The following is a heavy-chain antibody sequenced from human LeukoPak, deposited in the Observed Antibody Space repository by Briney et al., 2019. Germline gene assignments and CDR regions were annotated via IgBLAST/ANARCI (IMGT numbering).Heavy chain of an antibody. Sequence: PSETLSLTCAVYGGSFGGYYWSWIRQPPGKGLEWIGEINHRGSTNYNPSPKSRVTISVDTSKNQFSLKLHSVTAADTAVYYCARVPRSSSSVDYWGQGTLVTVSS. CDR1: GGSFGGYY. V-gene: IGHV4-34*01. CDR2: INHRGST. CDR3: ARVPRSSSSVDY. J-gene: IGHJ4*02. D-gene: IGHD6-6*01.